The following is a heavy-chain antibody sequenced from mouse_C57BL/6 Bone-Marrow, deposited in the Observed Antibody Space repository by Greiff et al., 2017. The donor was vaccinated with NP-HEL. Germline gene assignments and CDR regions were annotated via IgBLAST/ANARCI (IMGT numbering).Heavy chain of an antibody. CDR3: ARRDGYYDD. CDR1: GFTFSSYG. V-gene: IGHV5-6*01. D-gene: IGHD2-3*01. CDR2: ISSGGSYT. J-gene: IGHJ2*01. Sequence: DVQLVESGGDLVKPGGSLKLSCAASGFTFSSYGMSWVRQTPDKRLEWVATISSGGSYTYYPDSVKGRFTITRDNAKNTLYLQMSSLKSEDTAMYYCARRDGYYDDWGQGTTLTVSS.